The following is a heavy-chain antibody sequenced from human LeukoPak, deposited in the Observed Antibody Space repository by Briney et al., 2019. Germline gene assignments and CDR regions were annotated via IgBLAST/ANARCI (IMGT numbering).Heavy chain of an antibody. CDR3: ARAREMATNHNADT. D-gene: IGHD5-24*01. CDR1: GFTFSSYW. J-gene: IGHJ5*02. Sequence: GGSLRLSCAASGFTFSSYWIHWVRQVPGKGLVWVSRIHGDGRTTTYADSVKGRFTISRDNAKNTLYLQMNSLRAEDTAVYYCARAREMATNHNADTWGQGTLVTVSS. CDR2: IHGDGRTT. V-gene: IGHV3-74*01.